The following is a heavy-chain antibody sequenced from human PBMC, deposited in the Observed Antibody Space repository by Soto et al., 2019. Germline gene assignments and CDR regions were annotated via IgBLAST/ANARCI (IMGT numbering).Heavy chain of an antibody. D-gene: IGHD6-13*01. J-gene: IGHJ6*02. CDR2: IYYSGST. CDR1: GGSISSSSYY. V-gene: IGHV4-39*01. CDR3: ARRPSRAPYYYYYYGMDV. Sequence: SETLSLTCTVSGGSISSSSYYWGWIRQPPGKGLEWIGSIYYSGSTYYNPSLKSRVTISVDTSKNQFSLKLSSVTAADTAVYYCARRPSRAPYYYYYYGMDVWGQGTTVTVSS.